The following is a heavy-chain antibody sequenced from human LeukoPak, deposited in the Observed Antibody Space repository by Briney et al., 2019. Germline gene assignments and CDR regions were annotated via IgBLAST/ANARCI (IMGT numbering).Heavy chain of an antibody. D-gene: IGHD2-15*01. J-gene: IGHJ4*02. CDR3: ARRSYCAGGSCYSLDY. CDR2: IYPGDSET. CDR1: GYNFAGYW. Sequence: GESLKISCNSSGYNFAGYWIAWVRQMPGKGLEWMGVIYPGDSETRYSPSFEGRVTISVDMSISAAYLRWSSLTASDTAIYYCARRSYCAGGSCYSLDYWGQGTLVTVSS. V-gene: IGHV5-51*01.